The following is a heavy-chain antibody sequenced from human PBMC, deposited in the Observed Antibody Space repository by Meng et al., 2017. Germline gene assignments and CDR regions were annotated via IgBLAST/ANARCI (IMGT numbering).Heavy chain of an antibody. V-gene: IGHV1-18*01. D-gene: IGHD4-23*01. J-gene: IGHJ2*01. CDR2: ISAYNGNT. Sequence: ASVKVSCKASGYTFTSYGISWVRQAPGQGLEWMGWISAYNGNTNYAQKLQGRVTMTTDTSTSTAYMELRSLRSDDTAVYYCARVQYGGNSQDYWYFDLWGRGTLVTVSS. CDR1: GYTFTSYG. CDR3: ARVQYGGNSQDYWYFDL.